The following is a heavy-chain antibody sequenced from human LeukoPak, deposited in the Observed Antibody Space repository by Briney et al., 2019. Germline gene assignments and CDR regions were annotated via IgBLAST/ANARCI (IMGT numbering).Heavy chain of an antibody. D-gene: IGHD6-19*01. J-gene: IGHJ4*02. CDR2: INHSGST. V-gene: IGHV4-34*01. Sequence: SETLSLTCAVYGGSFSGYYWSRIRQPPGKGLEWIGEINHSGSTNYNPSLKSRVTISVDTSKNQFSLKLTSVTAADTAVYYCARFGSGWYYFDYWGQGTLVTVSS. CDR3: ARFGSGWYYFDY. CDR1: GGSFSGYY.